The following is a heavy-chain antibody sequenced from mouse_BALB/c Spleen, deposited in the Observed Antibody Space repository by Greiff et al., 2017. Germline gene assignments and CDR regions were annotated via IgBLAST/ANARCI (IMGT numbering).Heavy chain of an antibody. CDR1: GYTFTSYW. D-gene: IGHD2-14*01. V-gene: IGHV1S81*02. Sequence: QVQLQQPGAELVKPGASVKLSCKASGYTFTSYWMHWVKQRPGQGLEWIGEINPSNGRTNYNEKFKSKATLTVDKSSSTAYMQLSSLTSEDSAVYYCARYRSNWYIDVWGAGTTVTVSS. CDR2: INPSNGRT. J-gene: IGHJ1*01. CDR3: ARYRSNWYIDV.